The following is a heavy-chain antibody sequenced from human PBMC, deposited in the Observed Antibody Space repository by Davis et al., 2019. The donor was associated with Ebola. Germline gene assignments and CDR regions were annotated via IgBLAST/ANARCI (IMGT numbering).Heavy chain of an antibody. Sequence: MPSETLSLTCTVSGYSISSGYYWGWIRQPPGKGLEWIGSIYYSGSTYYNPSLKSRVTISVDTSRNQFSLKLRSVTAADTAVYYCAKTPSLDYHRDWGRGALVTVSS. D-gene: IGHD4-11*01. CDR1: GYSISSGYY. V-gene: IGHV4-38-2*02. CDR2: IYYSGST. J-gene: IGHJ4*02. CDR3: AKTPSLDYHRD.